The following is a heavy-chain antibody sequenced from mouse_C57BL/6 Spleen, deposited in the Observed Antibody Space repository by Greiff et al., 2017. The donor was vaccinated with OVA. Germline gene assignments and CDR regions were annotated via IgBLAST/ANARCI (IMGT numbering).Heavy chain of an antibody. CDR2: IDPSDSYT. Sequence: VQLQQPGAELVKPGASVKLSCKASGYTFTSYWMQWVKQRPGQGLEWIGEIDPSDSYTNYNQKFKGKATLTVDTSSSTAYMQLSSLTSEDSAVYDCARGGTRWYFDVWGTGTTVTVSS. CDR1: GYTFTSYW. J-gene: IGHJ1*03. D-gene: IGHD3-3*01. CDR3: ARGGTRWYFDV. V-gene: IGHV1-50*01.